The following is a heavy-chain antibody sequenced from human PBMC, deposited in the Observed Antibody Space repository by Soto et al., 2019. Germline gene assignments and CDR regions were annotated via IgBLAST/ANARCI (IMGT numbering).Heavy chain of an antibody. D-gene: IGHD3-16*01. CDR2: INEDGSGI. CDR1: GFTFSDAW. J-gene: IGHJ4*02. V-gene: IGHV3-7*03. Sequence: EVQLVESGGGLVQPGGSLRLSCSASGFTFSDAWMSWVRQAPGKGLEWVAEINEDGSGIYYVDSVRGRFTISRENAKSLLYLQMSSLRVEDTARYYCVNWHRGSQWGQGALVTVSS. CDR3: VNWHRGSQ.